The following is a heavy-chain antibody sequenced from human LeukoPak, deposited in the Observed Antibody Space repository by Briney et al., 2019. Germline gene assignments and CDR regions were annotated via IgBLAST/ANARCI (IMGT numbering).Heavy chain of an antibody. Sequence: SETLSLTCTVSGGSISSYYWNWIRQPPGKGLEWIGYIYYSGSTNYNPSLKSRVTISVDTSKNQFSLKLSSVIAADTAVYYCVREDTPATANYWGQGTLVTISS. CDR2: IYYSGST. CDR3: VREDTPATANY. D-gene: IGHD2-21*02. CDR1: GGSISSYY. V-gene: IGHV4-59*01. J-gene: IGHJ4*02.